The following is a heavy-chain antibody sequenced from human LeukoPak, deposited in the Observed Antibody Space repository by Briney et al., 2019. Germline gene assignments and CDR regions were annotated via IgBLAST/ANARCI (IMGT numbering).Heavy chain of an antibody. J-gene: IGHJ4*02. D-gene: IGHD1-26*01. CDR3: ARGRQWDAQQGIFDY. Sequence: SVKVSCKTSGGIFSSYAISWVRQAPGQGLEWMGGNIPIFGTANYAQKFQGRVTITPDESTRPPYMAPRSLRSYDPPEYYCARGRQWDAQQGIFDYWGQGTLVTVSS. CDR1: GGIFSSYA. V-gene: IGHV1-69*13. CDR2: NIPIFGTA.